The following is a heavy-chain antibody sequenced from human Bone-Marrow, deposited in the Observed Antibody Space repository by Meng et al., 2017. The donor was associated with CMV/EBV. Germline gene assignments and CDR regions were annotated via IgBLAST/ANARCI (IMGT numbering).Heavy chain of an antibody. CDR1: GFTFSSYA. Sequence: GESLKISCAASGFTFSSYAMSWARQAPGKGLEWVSVIYSGGSSTYYADSVKGRFTISRDNSKNTLYLQMNSLRAEDTAVYYCAKDLADWNYGGFDYWGQGTLVTVSS. J-gene: IGHJ4*02. CDR3: AKDLADWNYGGFDY. D-gene: IGHD1-7*01. CDR2: IYSGGSST. V-gene: IGHV3-23*03.